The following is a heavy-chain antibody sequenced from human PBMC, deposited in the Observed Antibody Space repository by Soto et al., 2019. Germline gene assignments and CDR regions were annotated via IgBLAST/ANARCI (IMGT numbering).Heavy chain of an antibody. V-gene: IGHV4-61*01. Sequence: SETLSLTCAVSGGSVDRKNYYWSWIRQPPGKGLEWLGYVENSGSTNYNPSLKSRVTISVDTSKNQFSLKLSSVTAADTAVYYCARVETPLHFDYWGQGTVVT. CDR2: VENSGST. D-gene: IGHD2-15*01. J-gene: IGHJ4*02. CDR1: GGSVDRKNYY. CDR3: ARVETPLHFDY.